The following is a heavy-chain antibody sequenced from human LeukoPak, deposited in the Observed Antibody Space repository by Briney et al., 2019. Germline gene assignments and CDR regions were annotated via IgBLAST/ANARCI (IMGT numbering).Heavy chain of an antibody. Sequence: GGSLRLSCAASGFIFSSYSMNWVRQAPGKGLEWVSYISSSSSTIYYADSVKGRFTISRDNAKNSLYLQMNSLRAEDTAVYYCARDRQQLVSRISYYYYMDVWGKGTTVTISS. D-gene: IGHD6-13*01. CDR2: ISSSSSTI. CDR3: ARDRQQLVSRISYYYYMDV. J-gene: IGHJ6*03. V-gene: IGHV3-48*01. CDR1: GFIFSSYS.